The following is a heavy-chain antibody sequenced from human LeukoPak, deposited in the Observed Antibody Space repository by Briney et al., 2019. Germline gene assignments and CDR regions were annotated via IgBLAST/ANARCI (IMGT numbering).Heavy chain of an antibody. V-gene: IGHV1-2*02. J-gene: IGHJ4*02. CDR3: ARDWSVVGATDFDY. D-gene: IGHD1-26*01. Sequence: GASVKVSCKASGYTFTGYYIHWVRQAPGQGLEWMGWINPNSGGTNYAQKFQGRVTMTRDTSISTAYMELSRLRSDDTAVYYCARDWSVVGATDFDYWGQGTLDTVSS. CDR1: GYTFTGYY. CDR2: INPNSGGT.